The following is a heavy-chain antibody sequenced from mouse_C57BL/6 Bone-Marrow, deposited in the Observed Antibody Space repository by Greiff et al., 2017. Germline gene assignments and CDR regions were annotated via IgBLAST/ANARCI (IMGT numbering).Heavy chain of an antibody. CDR3: ARSMGGYFDY. CDR1: GYTFPSYG. Sequence: VQLQQSGAELARPGASVKLSCKASGYTFPSYGISWVKQRTGQGLEWIGEIYPRSGTTYYNEKFKGKATLTADKSSSTAYMELRSLTSEDSGVYFCARSMGGYFDYWGQGTTLTVSS. V-gene: IGHV1-81*01. J-gene: IGHJ2*01. CDR2: IYPRSGTT.